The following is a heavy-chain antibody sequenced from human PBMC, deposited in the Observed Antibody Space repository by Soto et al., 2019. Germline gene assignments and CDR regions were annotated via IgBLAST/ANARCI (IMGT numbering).Heavy chain of an antibody. CDR2: IIPIFGTA. CDR1: GGTFSSYA. D-gene: IGHD5-12*01. J-gene: IGHJ6*02. CDR3: AGGIVATISYYYGMDV. Sequence: QVQLVQSGAEVKKPGSSVKVSCKASGGTFSSYAISWVRQAPGQGLEWMGGIIPIFGTANYAQKLQGRVTITADESTSTAYVGLSSLRSEDTAVYYCAGGIVATISYYYGMDVWGQGTTVTVSS. V-gene: IGHV1-69*01.